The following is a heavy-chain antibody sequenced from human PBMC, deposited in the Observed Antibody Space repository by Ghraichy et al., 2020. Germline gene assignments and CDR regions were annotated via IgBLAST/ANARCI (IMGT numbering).Heavy chain of an antibody. V-gene: IGHV5-51*01. CDR2: IYPGDSDT. D-gene: IGHD3-9*01. CDR1: GYSFTSYW. J-gene: IGHJ4*02. Sequence: GESLNISCKGSGYSFTSYWIGWVRQMPGKGLEWMGIIYPGDSDTRYSPSFQGQVTISADKSISTAYLQWSSLKASDTAMYYCARHSHTTHLRYFDWLSGNVPDYWGQGTLVTVSS. CDR3: ARHSHTTHLRYFDWLSGNVPDY.